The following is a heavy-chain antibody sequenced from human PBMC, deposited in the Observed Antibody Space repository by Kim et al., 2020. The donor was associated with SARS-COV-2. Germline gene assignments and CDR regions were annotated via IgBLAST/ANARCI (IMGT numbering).Heavy chain of an antibody. CDR1: RFTFSTSA. V-gene: IGHV3-23*01. Sequence: GGSLRLSCAASRFTFSTSAMTWVRQAPGKGLEWVSTIIGSGHGTYYADSVKGRFFVSRDNSKNTLYLHMDNLKADDTAIYYCARYVQSSRVSFNCDFDLWGRGTSVIVSS. CDR2: IIGSGHGT. J-gene: IGHJ2*01. CDR3: ARYVQSSRVSFNCDFDL. D-gene: IGHD6-13*01.